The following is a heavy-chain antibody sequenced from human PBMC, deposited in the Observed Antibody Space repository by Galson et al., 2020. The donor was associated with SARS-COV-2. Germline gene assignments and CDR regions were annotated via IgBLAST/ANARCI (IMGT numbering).Heavy chain of an antibody. CDR2: INHGGSA. Sequence: SETLSLTCAVSGASFSTGYYWAWLRQPPGQGLEWIGSINHGGSASYKPSLKSRVTISLDTSTSSFSLKVTSVAAADTAVYFCARLSGYSSQYFDHWGQGALVSVSS. D-gene: IGHD6-19*01. CDR1: GASFSTGYY. J-gene: IGHJ4*01. CDR3: ARLSGYSSQYFDH. V-gene: IGHV4-38-2*01.